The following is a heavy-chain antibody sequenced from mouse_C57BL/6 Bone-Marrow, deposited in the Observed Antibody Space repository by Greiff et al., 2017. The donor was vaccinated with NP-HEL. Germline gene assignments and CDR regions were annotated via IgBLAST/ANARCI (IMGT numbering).Heavy chain of an antibody. CDR1: GFTFSSYG. J-gene: IGHJ3*01. CDR2: ISSGGSYT. CDR3: ARQNYYGSSYVSWFAY. V-gene: IGHV5-6*01. D-gene: IGHD1-1*01. Sequence: EVQVVESGGDLVKPGGSLKLSCAASGFTFSSYGMSWVRQTPDKRLEWVATISSGGSYTYYPDSVKGRFTISRDNAKNTLYLQMSSLKSEDTAMYYCARQNYYGSSYVSWFAYWGQGTLVTVSA.